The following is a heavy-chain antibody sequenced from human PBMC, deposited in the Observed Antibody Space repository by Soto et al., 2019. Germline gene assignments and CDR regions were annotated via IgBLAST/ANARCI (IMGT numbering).Heavy chain of an antibody. Sequence: SETLSLTCTFSGGSISSGDYYWSWIRQPPGKGLEWIGYIYYSGSTYYNPSLKSRLTISVDTSNNQFSLKLSSVTAADTAVYYCARVGRTSYYDSSGYNWFDPWGQGTLVTVSS. CDR3: ARVGRTSYYDSSGYNWFDP. CDR1: GGSISSGDYY. CDR2: IYYSGST. V-gene: IGHV4-30-4*01. J-gene: IGHJ5*02. D-gene: IGHD3-22*01.